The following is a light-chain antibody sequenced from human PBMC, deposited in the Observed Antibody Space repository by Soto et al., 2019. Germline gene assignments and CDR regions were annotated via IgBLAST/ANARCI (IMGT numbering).Light chain of an antibody. CDR2: GAS. CDR1: QSVSSSY. CDR3: QHYGSSPYT. Sequence: EIVLTQSPGTLSLSPGERATLSCWASQSVSSSYLAWYQQKPGQAPRLLIYGASSRATGIPDRFSGSGSGTDFTLTISRLEPEDFAVYYCQHYGSSPYTFGRGTKLEIK. J-gene: IGKJ2*01. V-gene: IGKV3-20*01.